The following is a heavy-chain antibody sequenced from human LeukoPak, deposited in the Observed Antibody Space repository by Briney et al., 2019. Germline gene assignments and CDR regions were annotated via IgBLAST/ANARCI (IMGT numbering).Heavy chain of an antibody. Sequence: ASVKVSCKVSGYTLTELSMHWVRQAPGKGLEWMGGFDPEDGETIYAQKFQGRVTMTEDTSTDTAYMELSSLRSEDTAVYYCATDVFMRGQQLGRYYYYGMDVWGQGTTVTVSS. D-gene: IGHD6-13*01. CDR3: ATDVFMRGQQLGRYYYYGMDV. CDR2: FDPEDGET. CDR1: GYTLTELS. J-gene: IGHJ6*02. V-gene: IGHV1-24*01.